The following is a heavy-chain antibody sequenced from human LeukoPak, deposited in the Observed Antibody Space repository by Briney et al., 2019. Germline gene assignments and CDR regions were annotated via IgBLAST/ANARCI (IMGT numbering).Heavy chain of an antibody. J-gene: IGHJ3*02. D-gene: IGHD2-15*01. Sequence: AASVKLSCKASGYTFTSSYIHWVRQAPGQGLEWMGKINPSGGSTNYAQKLQGRVTMTRDTSTSTVYLELSSLRSDDTAVYYCARGGSVAVVVAPAPNPFDIWGQGTLVTVSS. CDR1: GYTFTSSY. CDR2: INPSGGST. CDR3: ARGGSVAVVVAPAPNPFDI. V-gene: IGHV1-46*01.